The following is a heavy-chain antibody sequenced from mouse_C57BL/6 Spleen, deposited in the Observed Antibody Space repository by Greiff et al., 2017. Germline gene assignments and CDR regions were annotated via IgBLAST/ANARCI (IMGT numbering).Heavy chain of an antibody. V-gene: IGHV1-7*01. CDR3: ARSDSNDCYFYY. CDR2: INPCYGYT. J-gene: IGHJ2*01. CDR1: GYTFTSYW. D-gene: IGHD2-12*01. Sequence: QVQLQQSGAELAKPGASVKLSCKASGYTFTSYWMHWVNQRPGQGLEWIGCINPCYGYTKYNQKFKDKATLTEDKSSSTAYMQLSSLTYEDSAVYYCARSDSNDCYFYYWGQGTTLTVAS.